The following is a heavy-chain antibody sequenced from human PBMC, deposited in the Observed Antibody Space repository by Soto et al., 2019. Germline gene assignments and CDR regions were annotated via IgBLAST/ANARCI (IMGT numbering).Heavy chain of an antibody. CDR2: ISSSSSTI. V-gene: IGHV3-48*02. CDR3: ARGAPYSGSYTFDS. D-gene: IGHD1-26*01. Sequence: PGGSLRLSCAASGFTFSSYSMNWVRQAPGKGLEWVSYISSSSSTIYYADSVKGRFTISRDNAKNSLYLQMNSLRDEDTAVYYCARGAPYSGSYTFDSWGQGSLVTVSS. CDR1: GFTFSSYS. J-gene: IGHJ4*02.